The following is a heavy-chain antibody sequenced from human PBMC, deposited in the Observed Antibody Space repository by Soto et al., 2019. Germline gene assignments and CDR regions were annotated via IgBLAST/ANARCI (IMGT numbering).Heavy chain of an antibody. D-gene: IGHD1-7*01. V-gene: IGHV1-69*01. J-gene: IGHJ6*02. CDR1: GGTFSSYA. CDR2: IIPIFGTA. Sequence: QVQLVQSGAEVKKPGSSVKVSCKASGGTFSSYAISWVRQAPGQGLEWMGGIIPIFGTANYAQKFQGRVTIPAEESTSTAYMELSSLRSEDTAVYYCARDPPRRTGTTGMDVWGQGTTVTVSS. CDR3: ARDPPRRTGTTGMDV.